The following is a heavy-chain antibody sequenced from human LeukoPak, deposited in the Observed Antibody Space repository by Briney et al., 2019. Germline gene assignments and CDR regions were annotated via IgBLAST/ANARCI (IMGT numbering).Heavy chain of an antibody. J-gene: IGHJ4*02. CDR2: ISGSGGST. D-gene: IGHD3-22*01. CDR3: AKAGFSGYPYYFDY. Sequence: GGSLRLSCAASGFTFSNYAMSWVRQAPGKGLEWVSAISGSGGSTYYADSVKARFTISRDNSKNTLYLQMNSLRAEDTAVYYCAKAGFSGYPYYFDYRGQGTLVTVSS. V-gene: IGHV3-23*01. CDR1: GFTFSNYA.